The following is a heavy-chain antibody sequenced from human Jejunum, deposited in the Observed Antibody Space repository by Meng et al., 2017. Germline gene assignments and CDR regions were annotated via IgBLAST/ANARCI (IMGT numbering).Heavy chain of an antibody. D-gene: IGHD3-16*01. V-gene: IGHV3-48*03. CDR3: AREWGSEVAMDV. J-gene: IGHJ6*02. CDR1: GFIFSDYE. Sequence: GGSLRLSCEASGFIFSDYEMNWVRQAPGKGLEWVSYFDEGGSGRYYADAVRGRFTVSRDNAKNSLFLEMTSLRVEDTGVYYCAREWGSEVAMDVWGQGTTVTSP. CDR2: FDEGGSGR.